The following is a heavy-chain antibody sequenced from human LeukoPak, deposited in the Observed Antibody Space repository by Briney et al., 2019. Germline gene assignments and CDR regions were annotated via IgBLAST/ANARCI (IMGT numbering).Heavy chain of an antibody. CDR1: GYSISSGYY. Sequence: PSETLSLTCTVSGYSISSGYYWGWIRQPPGKGLEWIGSIYHSGSTYYNPSLKSRVTISVDTSKNQFSLKLSSVTAADTAVYYCATWGTTVTTSSYFDYWGQGTLVTVSS. CDR3: ATWGTTVTTSSYFDY. V-gene: IGHV4-38-2*02. CDR2: IYHSGST. D-gene: IGHD4-17*01. J-gene: IGHJ4*02.